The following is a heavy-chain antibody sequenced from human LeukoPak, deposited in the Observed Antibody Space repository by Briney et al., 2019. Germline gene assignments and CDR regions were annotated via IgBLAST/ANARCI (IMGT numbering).Heavy chain of an antibody. J-gene: IGHJ6*03. Sequence: GGSLRLFCAASGFTFSSYSMNWVRQAPGKGLEWVSSISSSSSYIYYADSVKGRFTISRDNAKNSLYLQMNSLRAEDTAVYYCARDDSYGNYMDVWAKGPRSPSP. CDR2: ISSSSSYI. CDR3: ARDDSYGNYMDV. V-gene: IGHV3-21*01. CDR1: GFTFSSYS. D-gene: IGHD5-18*01.